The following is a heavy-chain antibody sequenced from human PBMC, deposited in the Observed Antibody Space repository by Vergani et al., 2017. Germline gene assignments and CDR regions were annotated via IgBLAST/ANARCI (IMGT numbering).Heavy chain of an antibody. CDR2: IYSGGST. Sequence: EVQLVESGGGLVKPGGSLRLSCAASGFTFSSYSMNWVRQAPGKGLEWVSVIYSGGSTYYADSVKGRFTISRDNPKNTLYLQMNSLRAEDTAVNYCARDPDGDYFDYWGQGTLVTVSS. CDR1: GFTFSSYS. D-gene: IGHD4-17*01. J-gene: IGHJ4*02. CDR3: ARDPDGDYFDY. V-gene: IGHV3-66*01.